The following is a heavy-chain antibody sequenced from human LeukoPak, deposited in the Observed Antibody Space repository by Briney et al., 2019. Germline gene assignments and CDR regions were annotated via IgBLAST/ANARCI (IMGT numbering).Heavy chain of an antibody. Sequence: SETLSLTCTVSGGSISSYYWSWIRQPPGKGLEWIGYIYYSGSTNYNPSLKSRVTISVDTSKNQFSLKLSSVTAADTAVYYCARANYGGNPRAGYFDLWGRGTLVTVSS. V-gene: IGHV4-59*01. CDR3: ARANYGGNPRAGYFDL. CDR1: GGSISSYY. D-gene: IGHD4-23*01. J-gene: IGHJ2*01. CDR2: IYYSGST.